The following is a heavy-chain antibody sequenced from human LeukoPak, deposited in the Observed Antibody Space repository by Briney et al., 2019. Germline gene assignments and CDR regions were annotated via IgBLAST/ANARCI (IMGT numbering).Heavy chain of an antibody. V-gene: IGHV3-23*01. Sequence: GGSLRLSCAASGFTFSSYAMSWVRQAPGKGLEWVSAISGNGGSTFYTDAVKGRFTISRDNSKNTLYLQMNSLRAEDTAVYYCAKHRFESGGYHSTDWGQGTLVTVSS. D-gene: IGHD3-22*01. CDR1: GFTFSSYA. CDR2: ISGNGGST. J-gene: IGHJ4*02. CDR3: AKHRFESGGYHSTD.